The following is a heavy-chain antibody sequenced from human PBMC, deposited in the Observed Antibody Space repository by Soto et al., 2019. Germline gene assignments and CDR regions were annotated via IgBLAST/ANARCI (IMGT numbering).Heavy chain of an antibody. V-gene: IGHV3-74*01. J-gene: IGHJ1*01. D-gene: IGHD1-1*01. Sequence: PGGSLRLSCARSGFDSSYYWIQWFRQSPGKGLEWVSRIDPDGTTTNYADSVKGRFSVSRDNAKKTIYLQMNSLTADDTALYYCARGPRPSSAGTGAYWGQGTLVTVSS. CDR3: ARGPRPSSAGTGAY. CDR2: IDPDGTTT. CDR1: GFDSSYYW.